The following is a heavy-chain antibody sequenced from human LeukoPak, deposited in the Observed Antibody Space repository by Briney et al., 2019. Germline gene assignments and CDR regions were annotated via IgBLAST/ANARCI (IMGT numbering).Heavy chain of an antibody. V-gene: IGHV1-18*01. CDR1: GYTFTTYG. J-gene: IGHJ1*01. CDR2: ISAYNGNT. CDR3: ARDQMGGSYYGYFQH. Sequence: ASVKVSCKASGYTFTTYGISWVRQAPGQGLEWMGWISAYNGNTKYAQKLQGRATMTTDTSTSTAYMELKSLRSDDTAVYYCARDQMGGSYYGYFQHWGQGTLVTVSS. D-gene: IGHD1-26*01.